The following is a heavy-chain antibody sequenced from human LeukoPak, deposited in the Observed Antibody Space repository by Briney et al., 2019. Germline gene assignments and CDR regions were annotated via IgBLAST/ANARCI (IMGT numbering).Heavy chain of an antibody. CDR1: GFTFSSYS. V-gene: IGHV3-21*01. CDR2: ISSSSSYI. D-gene: IGHD3-10*01. CDR3: ARAPSYGSGSSGY. J-gene: IGHJ4*02. Sequence: GGSLRLSCAASGFTFSSYSMNWVRQAPGKGLEWVLSISSSSSYIYYADSVKGRFTISRDNAKNSLYLQMNSLRAEDTAVYYCARAPSYGSGSSGYWGQGTLVTVSS.